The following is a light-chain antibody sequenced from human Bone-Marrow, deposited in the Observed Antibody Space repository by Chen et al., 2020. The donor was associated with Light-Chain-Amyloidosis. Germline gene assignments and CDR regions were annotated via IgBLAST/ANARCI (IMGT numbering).Light chain of an antibody. CDR1: NIGSTS. J-gene: IGLJ3*02. V-gene: IGLV3-21*02. CDR3: QVWDRSSDRPV. CDR2: DYS. Sequence: SYVLTQPSSVSVAPGPTATIACGGNNIGSTSVHWYQQTPGQAPLLVVYDYSDRPSGIPERLSGSNSGNTATLTISRVEAGDEADYYCQVWDRSSDRPVFGGGTKLTVL.